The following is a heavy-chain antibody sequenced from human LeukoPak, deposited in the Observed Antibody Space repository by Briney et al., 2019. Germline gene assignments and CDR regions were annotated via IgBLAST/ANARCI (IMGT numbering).Heavy chain of an antibody. CDR1: GYTFTGYY. D-gene: IGHD6-13*01. V-gene: IGHV1-2*02. CDR2: INPNSGST. J-gene: IGHJ5*02. Sequence: ASVKVSCKASGYTFTGYYIHWVRQAPGQGLEWMGWINPNSGSTNYAQKFQGRVTMTRDTSFSTAYMELSRLSSDDTAVCYCARIGKQLNWFDPWGQGTLVTVSS. CDR3: ARIGKQLNWFDP.